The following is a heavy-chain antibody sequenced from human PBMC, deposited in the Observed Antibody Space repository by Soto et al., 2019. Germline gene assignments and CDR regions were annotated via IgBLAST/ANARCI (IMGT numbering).Heavy chain of an antibody. CDR2: ISYDGSNK. CDR1: GFTFSSYA. D-gene: IGHD2-21*02. CDR3: ARDPPAYCGGDCYSAIDAFDI. V-gene: IGHV3-30-3*01. Sequence: GGSLRLSCAASGFTFSSYAMHWVRQAPGKGLEWVAVISYDGSNKYYADSVKGRFTISRDNSKNTLYLQMNSLRAEDTAVYCCARDPPAYCGGDCYSAIDAFDIWGQGTMVTVSS. J-gene: IGHJ3*02.